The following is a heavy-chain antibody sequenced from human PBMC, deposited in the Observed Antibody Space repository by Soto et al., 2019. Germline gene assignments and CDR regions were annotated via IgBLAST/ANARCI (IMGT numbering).Heavy chain of an antibody. V-gene: IGHV4-59*12. Sequence: PSETLSLTCTIFGVSISNYYWTWIRQPPGKGPEWIGYIYNSGTTNYNPSLKSRVTISVDTSKNQFSLKLRSVTAADTAVYYCARAPRDLCPDYWGQGTLVTSPQ. CDR3: ARAPRDLCPDY. CDR1: GVSISNYY. CDR2: IYNSGTT. J-gene: IGHJ4*02.